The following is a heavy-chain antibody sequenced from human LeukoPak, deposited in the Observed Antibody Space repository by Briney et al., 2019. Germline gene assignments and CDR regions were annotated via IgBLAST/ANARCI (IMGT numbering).Heavy chain of an antibody. Sequence: GGSLRLSCAASGFTVSSNYMSWVRQAPGKGLEWVSVIYSGGSTYYADSVKGRFTISRDNSKNTLYLQMNSLRAEDTAVYYCARDYHSMIVATRFDYWGQGTLVTVSS. CDR1: GFTVSSNY. V-gene: IGHV3-53*01. J-gene: IGHJ4*02. CDR2: IYSGGST. D-gene: IGHD3-22*01. CDR3: ARDYHSMIVATRFDY.